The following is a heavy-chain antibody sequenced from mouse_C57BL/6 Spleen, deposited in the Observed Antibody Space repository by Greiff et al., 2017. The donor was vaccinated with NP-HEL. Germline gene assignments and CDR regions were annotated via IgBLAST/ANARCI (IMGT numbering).Heavy chain of an antibody. CDR2: ISDGGSYT. CDR1: GFTFSSYA. D-gene: IGHD1-1*01. CDR3: ARERANYYGSSPYYFDY. J-gene: IGHJ2*01. Sequence: EVKLMESGGGLVKPGGSLKLSCAASGFTFSSYAMSWVRQTPEKRLEWVATISDGGSYTYYPDNVKGRFTISRDNAKNNLYLQMSHLKSEDTAMYYCARERANYYGSSPYYFDYWGQGTTLTVSS. V-gene: IGHV5-4*01.